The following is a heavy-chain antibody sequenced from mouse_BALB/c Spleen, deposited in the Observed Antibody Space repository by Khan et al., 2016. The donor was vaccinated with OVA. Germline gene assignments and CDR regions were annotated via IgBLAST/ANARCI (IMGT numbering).Heavy chain of an antibody. D-gene: IGHD3-3*01. V-gene: IGHV5-6-5*01. Sequence: EVELVESGGGLVKPGGSLKLSCAASGFTFSSYAMSWVRQTPETRLEWVASISSGGFTYYPDSVMGRFTISRDNARDILYLQMSRLRSEGTAIYFCTEGRCRDYFDYWGQGTTLTVAS. J-gene: IGHJ2*01. CDR1: GFTFSSYA. CDR3: TEGRCRDYFDY. CDR2: ISSGGFT.